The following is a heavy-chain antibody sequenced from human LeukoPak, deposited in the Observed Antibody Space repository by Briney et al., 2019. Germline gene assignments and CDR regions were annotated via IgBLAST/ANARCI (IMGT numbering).Heavy chain of an antibody. CDR3: ARTPAAYYYYYMDV. CDR2: IYRGGST. CDR1: GFTVSSNY. V-gene: IGHV3-53*01. J-gene: IGHJ6*03. Sequence: PGGSLRLSCAASGFTVSSNYMSWVRQAPGKGLEWVSVIYRGGSTYYADSVKGRFTISRDNSKNTLYLQMNSLRAEDTAVYYCARTPAAYYYYYMDVWGKGTTVTVSS. D-gene: IGHD2-2*01.